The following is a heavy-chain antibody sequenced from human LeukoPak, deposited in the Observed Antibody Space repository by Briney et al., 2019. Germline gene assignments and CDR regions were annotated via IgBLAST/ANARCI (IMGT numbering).Heavy chain of an antibody. V-gene: IGHV3-7*02. CDR1: GFTFRNYW. Sequence: GGALRLSCAASGFTFRNYWRNWVRQAPGKGLERVANTNEDGSEKNYVDSVKSRFTTSRDNARNSLSLQMNSLRSEDTAVYYCAAYKNQPHTLFFDFWGQGALVTVSA. CDR3: AAYKNQPHTLFFDF. CDR2: TNEDGSEK. D-gene: IGHD1-1*01. J-gene: IGHJ4*02.